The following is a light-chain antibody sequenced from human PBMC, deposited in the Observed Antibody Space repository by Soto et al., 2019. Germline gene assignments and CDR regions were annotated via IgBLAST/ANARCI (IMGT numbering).Light chain of an antibody. V-gene: IGLV4-69*01. CDR2: LNSDGSH. CDR1: SGHSNYA. CDR3: QTWGSGIVV. J-gene: IGLJ2*01. Sequence: QLVLTQSPSASASLGASVKLTCTLSSGHSNYAIAWHQQQSEKGPRYLMKLNSDGSHSKGDGIPDRFSGSSSGAERYLTISSLQPEDEADYSCQTWGSGIVVFGGGTKLTVL.